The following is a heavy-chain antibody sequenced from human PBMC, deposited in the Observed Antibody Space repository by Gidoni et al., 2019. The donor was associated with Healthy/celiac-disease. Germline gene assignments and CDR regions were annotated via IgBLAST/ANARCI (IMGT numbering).Heavy chain of an antibody. CDR1: GFTFSSSS. CDR3: ARDATGSYYNEAFDI. V-gene: IGHV3-21*01. CDR2: ISSSSSYI. Sequence: EVQLVESGGGLVKPGGSLSLSCAASGFTFSSSSMNWVRQAPGKGREWVESISSSSSYIYYADSVKGRFTSSRDKAKNSRYLQRNSLRAEDTAVYYCARDATGSYYNEAFDIWGQGTMVTVSS. J-gene: IGHJ3*02. D-gene: IGHD3-10*01.